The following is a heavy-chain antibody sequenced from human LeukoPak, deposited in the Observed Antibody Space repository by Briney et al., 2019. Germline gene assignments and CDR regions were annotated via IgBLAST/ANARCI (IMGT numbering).Heavy chain of an antibody. D-gene: IGHD3/OR15-3a*01. Sequence: GGSLRLSCAASGFAFTDYGMSWVRQAPGKGLEWVSGINWNGVRIEYADSVKGRVTISRDNANNSLFLEMNSLGAEDTGLYYCARGSSHYYYFFGMDVWGQGTTVTVSS. CDR3: ARGSSHYYYFFGMDV. J-gene: IGHJ6*02. V-gene: IGHV3-20*04. CDR2: INWNGVRI. CDR1: GFAFTDYG.